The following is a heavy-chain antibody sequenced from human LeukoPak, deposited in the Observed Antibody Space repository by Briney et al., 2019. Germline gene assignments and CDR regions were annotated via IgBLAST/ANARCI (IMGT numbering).Heavy chain of an antibody. J-gene: IGHJ4*02. CDR2: IYYSGST. CDR1: GGSISSGDYY. Sequence: PSETLSLTCTVSGGSISSGDYYWNWIRQPPGKGLEWIGYIYYSGSTNYNPSLKSRVTISVDASKNQFSLKLSSVTAADTAIYYCARSRPVHCSIISCYGLDPFAYWGQGTLVTVSS. V-gene: IGHV4-61*08. D-gene: IGHD2-2*01. CDR3: ARSRPVHCSIISCYGLDPFAY.